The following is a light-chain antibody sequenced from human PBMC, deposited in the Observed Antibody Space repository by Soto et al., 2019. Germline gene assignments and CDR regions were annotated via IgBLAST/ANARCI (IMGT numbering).Light chain of an antibody. J-gene: IGKJ1*01. CDR1: QGIRHD. CDR2: AAS. Sequence: AIEMTQSPSSLSVSVGDRVTITCRASQGIRHDLGWYQQKPGKAPELLIYAASILQSGVPSRFSGSGSGTDFTLTITSLQPEDFAVYYCQQYGDLPWTFGQGTKVEI. CDR3: QQYGDLPWT. V-gene: IGKV1-6*01.